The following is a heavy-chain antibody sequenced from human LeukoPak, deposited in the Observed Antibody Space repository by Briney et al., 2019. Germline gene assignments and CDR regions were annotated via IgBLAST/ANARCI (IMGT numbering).Heavy chain of an antibody. J-gene: IGHJ4*02. D-gene: IGHD3-22*01. Sequence: GGSLRLSCAASGFTFSSYAMSWVRQAPGKGLEWVWAISGSGGSTYYADSVKGRFTISRDNSKNTLYLQMISATAEDTAVYYCAKGYSSGYMLWGQGTLVTVSS. CDR3: AKGYSSGYML. CDR2: ISGSGGST. CDR1: GFTFSSYA. V-gene: IGHV3-23*01.